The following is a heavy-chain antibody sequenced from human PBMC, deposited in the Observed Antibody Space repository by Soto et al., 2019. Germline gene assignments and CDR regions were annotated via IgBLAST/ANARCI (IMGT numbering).Heavy chain of an antibody. CDR2: VYSSGGT. V-gene: IGHV4-4*07. Sequence: TLSLTCTFSGGSMSSYYWTWIRQPAGKGLEWIGRVYSSGGTHYNPSLKSRVTISLDTSKNQFSLRLLSVTDPDTAVYYCARGQRFSDWFDPWGQGTLVTVSS. CDR3: ARGQRFSDWFDP. J-gene: IGHJ5*02. D-gene: IGHD3-3*01. CDR1: GGSMSSYY.